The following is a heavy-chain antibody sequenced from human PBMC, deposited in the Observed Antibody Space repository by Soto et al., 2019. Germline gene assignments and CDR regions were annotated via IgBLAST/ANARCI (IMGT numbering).Heavy chain of an antibody. V-gene: IGHV3-33*01. J-gene: IGHJ3*02. CDR3: ASDRYERLAFDI. CDR2: IWYDGSNK. D-gene: IGHD3-3*01. Sequence: VAVIWYDGSNKYYADSVKGRFTISRDNSKNTLYLQMNSLRAEDTAVYYCASDRYERLAFDIWGQGTMVTVSS.